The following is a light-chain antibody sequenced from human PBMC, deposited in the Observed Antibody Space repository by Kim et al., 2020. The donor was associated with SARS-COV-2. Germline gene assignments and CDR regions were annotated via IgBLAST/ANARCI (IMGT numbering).Light chain of an antibody. CDR2: SND. V-gene: IGLV1-44*01. CDR3: AAWDDSLKGSV. CDR1: ISNIGSYV. J-gene: IGLJ3*02. Sequence: GERVNVSGSGNISNIGSYVVNWYQQLPGTAPKLLMYSNDYRPSGVPDRFSGSKSCTSASLAISGLQSEDEADYYCAAWDDSLKGSVFGGGTQLTVL.